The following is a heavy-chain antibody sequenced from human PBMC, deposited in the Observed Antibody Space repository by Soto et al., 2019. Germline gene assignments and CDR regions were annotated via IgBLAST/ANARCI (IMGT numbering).Heavy chain of an antibody. Sequence: PGGSLRLSCAASGFTFSSYWMSWVRQAPGKGLEWVANIKQDGSEKYYVDSVKGRFTISRDNAKSSLYLQMNSLRAEDTAVYYCARSYYDSSGYSDAFDIWGQGTMVTVSS. V-gene: IGHV3-7*05. CDR1: GFTFSSYW. CDR2: IKQDGSEK. D-gene: IGHD3-22*01. J-gene: IGHJ3*02. CDR3: ARSYYDSSGYSDAFDI.